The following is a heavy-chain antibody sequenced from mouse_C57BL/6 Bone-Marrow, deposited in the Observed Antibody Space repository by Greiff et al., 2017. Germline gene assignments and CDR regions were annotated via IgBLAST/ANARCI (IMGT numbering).Heavy chain of an antibody. D-gene: IGHD1-1*01. Sequence: QVQLQQSGAELARPGASVKLSCKASGYTFTSYGISWVKQRTGQGLEWIGEIYPRSGNTYYNEKFKGKATLTADKSSSTAYMELRSLTSEDSAVYFCATISGSSYGWFAYWGQVTLVTVSA. CDR3: ATISGSSYGWFAY. CDR1: GYTFTSYG. V-gene: IGHV1-81*01. CDR2: IYPRSGNT. J-gene: IGHJ3*01.